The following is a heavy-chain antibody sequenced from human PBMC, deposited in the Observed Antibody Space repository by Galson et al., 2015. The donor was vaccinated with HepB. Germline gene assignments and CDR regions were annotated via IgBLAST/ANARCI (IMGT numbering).Heavy chain of an antibody. D-gene: IGHD2-2*01. CDR2: ISYDGSNK. CDR1: GFTFSSYG. V-gene: IGHV3-30*18. Sequence: SLRLSCAASGFTFSSYGMHWVRQAPGKGLEWVAVISYDGSNKYYADSVKGRFTISRDNSKNTLYLQMNSLRAEDTAVYYCAKIAGAYCSSTSCYVAWGQGTLVTVSS. CDR3: AKIAGAYCSSTSCYVA. J-gene: IGHJ4*02.